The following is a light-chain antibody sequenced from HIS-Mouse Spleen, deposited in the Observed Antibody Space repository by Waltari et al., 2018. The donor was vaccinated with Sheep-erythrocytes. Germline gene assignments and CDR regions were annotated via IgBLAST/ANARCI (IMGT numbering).Light chain of an antibody. Sequence: QSALTQPASVSGSPGQSITISCTGTSSDVGSYNLVSWYQQHPGKAPKLIFYEGSKRPSWVSNRFSGSKSGNTASLTISGLQAEDEADYYCCSYAGSSTWVFGGGTKLTVL. V-gene: IGLV2-23*01. CDR3: CSYAGSSTWV. CDR2: EGS. CDR1: SSDVGSYNL. J-gene: IGLJ3*02.